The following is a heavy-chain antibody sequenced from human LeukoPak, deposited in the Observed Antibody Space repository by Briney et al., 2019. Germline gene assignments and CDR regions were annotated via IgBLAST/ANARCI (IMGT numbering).Heavy chain of an antibody. CDR3: ARHGYSGSYYALGY. CDR1: GGSISSGGYY. D-gene: IGHD1-26*01. V-gene: IGHV4-39*01. J-gene: IGHJ4*02. CDR2: INHSGST. Sequence: SETLSLTCTVSGGSISSGGYYWSWIRQPPGTGLEWIGEINHSGSTNYNPSLKSRVTISVDTSKNQFSLKLSSVTAADTAVYYCARHGYSGSYYALGYWGQGTLVTVSS.